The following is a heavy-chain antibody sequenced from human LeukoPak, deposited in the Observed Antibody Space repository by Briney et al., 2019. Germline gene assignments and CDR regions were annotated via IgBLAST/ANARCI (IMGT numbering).Heavy chain of an antibody. V-gene: IGHV1-2*02. CDR1: GYTFTGYY. D-gene: IGHD1-26*01. Sequence: GASVKVPCKASGYTFTGYYMHWVRQAPGQGLEWMGWINPNSGGTNYAQKFQGRVTMTRDTSISTAYMELSRLRSDDTAVYYCAREGGIVGATFFDYWGQGTLVTVSS. J-gene: IGHJ4*02. CDR3: AREGGIVGATFFDY. CDR2: INPNSGGT.